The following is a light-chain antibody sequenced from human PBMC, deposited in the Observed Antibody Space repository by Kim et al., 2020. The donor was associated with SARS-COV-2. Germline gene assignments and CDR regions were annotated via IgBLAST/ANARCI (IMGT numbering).Light chain of an antibody. V-gene: IGLV1-47*02. J-gene: IGLJ2*01. CDR3: AAWDDSLSALV. CDR2: DNY. CDR1: SSNIERNF. Sequence: VLTQPPSASGTPGQRVTISCSGSSSNIERNFVFWYQQLSGTAPKLLMYDNYQRPSGVPDRFSGSKSATSASLAIGGLRSEDEADYYCAAWDDSLSALVFGGGTQLTVL.